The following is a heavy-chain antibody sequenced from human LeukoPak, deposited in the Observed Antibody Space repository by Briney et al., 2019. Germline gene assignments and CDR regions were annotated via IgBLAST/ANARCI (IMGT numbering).Heavy chain of an antibody. CDR3: ARGKYSSSWLLDY. D-gene: IGHD6-13*01. V-gene: IGHV3-48*01. CDR2: ISSSSSTI. Sequence: PGGSLRLSCAASGFTFSSYSMNWVRQAPGKGLEWVSYISSSSSTIYYADSVKGRFTISRDNAKNSLYLQMNSLRAEDTAVYYCARGKYSSSWLLDYWGQGTLITGSS. CDR1: GFTFSSYS. J-gene: IGHJ4*02.